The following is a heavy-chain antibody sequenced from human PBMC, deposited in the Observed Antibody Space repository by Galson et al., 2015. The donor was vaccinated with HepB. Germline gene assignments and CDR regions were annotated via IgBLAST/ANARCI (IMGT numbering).Heavy chain of an antibody. Sequence: SLRLSCAASGFNFSLYSMNWVRQAPGKGLEWVSSISSSGSYIYYGDSVKGRCTVSRDSAKTSVYLQMNSLRGDDTAVYYCARALPSGIRGGRVFDHWGQGT. J-gene: IGHJ4*02. CDR2: ISSSGSYI. V-gene: IGHV3-21*01. D-gene: IGHD3-10*01. CDR1: GFNFSLYS. CDR3: ARALPSGIRGGRVFDH.